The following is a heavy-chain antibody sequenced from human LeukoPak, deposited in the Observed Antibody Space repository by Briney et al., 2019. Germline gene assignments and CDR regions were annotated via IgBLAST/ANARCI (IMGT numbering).Heavy chain of an antibody. J-gene: IGHJ4*02. CDR3: ARLSTEYSSSSAFDY. CDR1: GGSISSFY. CDR2: IYTSGST. D-gene: IGHD6-6*01. Sequence: PSETLSLTCTVSGGSISSFYWSWIRQPPGKGLEWIGYIYTSGSTNYNPSLKSRVTISVDTSKNQFSLKLSSVIAADTAVYYCARLSTEYSSSSAFDYWGQGTLVTVSS. V-gene: IGHV4-4*09.